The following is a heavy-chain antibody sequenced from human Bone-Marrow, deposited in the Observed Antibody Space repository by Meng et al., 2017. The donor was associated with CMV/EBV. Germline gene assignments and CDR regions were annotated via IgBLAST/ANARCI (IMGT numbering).Heavy chain of an antibody. D-gene: IGHD1-26*01. CDR2: IKSKTDGGTT. J-gene: IGHJ6*02. CDR3: TTDADSGSYYYYYYGMDV. CDR1: GFTFSNAW. V-gene: IGHV3-15*01. Sequence: GESLKISCAASGFTFSNAWMSWVRQAPGKGLEWVGRIKSKTDGGTTDYAAPVKGRFTISRDDSKSTLYLQMNSLKTEDTAVYYCTTDADSGSYYYYYYGMDVWGQGTTVTVSS.